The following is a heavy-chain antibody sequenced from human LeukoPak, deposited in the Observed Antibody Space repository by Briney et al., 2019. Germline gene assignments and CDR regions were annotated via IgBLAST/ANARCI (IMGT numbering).Heavy chain of an antibody. Sequence: SETLSLTCTVSGGSISISNYYWGWIRQPPGRGLEWIGCISYSGTYSNPSLKSRITLSVNTSNTHFPLILSSVAAADTAVYYCARRTSNPVGAINYWSQRTPVTASS. J-gene: IGHJ4*02. D-gene: IGHD1-26*01. CDR2: ISYSGT. CDR3: ARRTSNPVGAINY. CDR1: GGSISISNYY. V-gene: IGHV4-39*01.